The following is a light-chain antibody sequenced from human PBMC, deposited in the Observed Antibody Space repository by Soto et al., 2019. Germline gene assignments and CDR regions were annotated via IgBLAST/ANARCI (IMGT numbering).Light chain of an antibody. Sequence: DIQMTQSPSTLSASVGDSVTMTCRASQSVDRCLAWYQQKPGKAPKLLIYMTSILQTGFSLSFSGSGSRTEFPLTINSLQPYYFATYYRQQYGGSSPFGQGPKV. V-gene: IGKV1-5*03. CDR3: QQYGGSSP. CDR1: QSVDRC. CDR2: MTS. J-gene: IGKJ2*01.